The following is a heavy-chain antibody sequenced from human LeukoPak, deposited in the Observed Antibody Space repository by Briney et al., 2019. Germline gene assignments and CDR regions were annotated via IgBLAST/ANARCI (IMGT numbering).Heavy chain of an antibody. CDR1: GFTFSSYG. CDR2: ISGSGGST. Sequence: RPGGSLRLSCAASGFTFSSYGMHWVRQAPGKGLEWVAAISGSGGSTYYADSVKGRFTIPRDNSKNTLYLQMNSLRAEDTAVYYCAELGITMIGGVWGKGTTVTISS. J-gene: IGHJ6*04. V-gene: IGHV3-23*01. CDR3: AELGITMIGGV. D-gene: IGHD3-10*02.